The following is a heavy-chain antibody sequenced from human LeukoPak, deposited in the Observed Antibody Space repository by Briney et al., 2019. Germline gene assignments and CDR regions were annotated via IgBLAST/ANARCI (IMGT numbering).Heavy chain of an antibody. V-gene: IGHV4-34*01. CDR2: INHSGST. D-gene: IGHD2-2*02. Sequence: PETLSLTCAVYGGSFSGYYWSWIRQPPGKGLEWIGEINHSGSTNYNPSLKSRVTISVDTSKNQFSLKLSSVTAADTAVYYCARIEYCSSTSCYNGAFDIWGQGTMVTVSS. CDR1: GGSFSGYY. J-gene: IGHJ3*02. CDR3: ARIEYCSSTSCYNGAFDI.